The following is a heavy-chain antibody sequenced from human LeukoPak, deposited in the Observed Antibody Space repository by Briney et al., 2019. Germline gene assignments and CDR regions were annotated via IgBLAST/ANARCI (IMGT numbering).Heavy chain of an antibody. Sequence: GGSLRLSCVAPGLTLSNYWMSWVRQAPGKGLEWVAAIKPDGSEKYYVDSVKGRFTISRDNAKRSLYLQMDSLRAEDTAVYYCARDASAYYWGQGTLVTVSS. CDR2: IKPDGSEK. V-gene: IGHV3-7*01. D-gene: IGHD3-3*01. CDR1: GLTLSNYW. J-gene: IGHJ4*02. CDR3: ARDASAYY.